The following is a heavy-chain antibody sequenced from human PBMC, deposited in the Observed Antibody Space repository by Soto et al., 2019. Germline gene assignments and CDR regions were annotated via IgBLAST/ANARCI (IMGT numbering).Heavy chain of an antibody. D-gene: IGHD6-19*01. Sequence: PSDTLSLTCAVSSGSISSSNWWSWVRQPPGKGLEWIGEIYHSGSTNYNPSLKSRVTISVDKSKNQFSLKLSSVTAAATAVYYCGRRKGSGWTFDYWGKGTLVTASS. CDR3: GRRKGSGWTFDY. J-gene: IGHJ4*02. CDR1: SGSISSSNW. CDR2: IYHSGST. V-gene: IGHV4-4*02.